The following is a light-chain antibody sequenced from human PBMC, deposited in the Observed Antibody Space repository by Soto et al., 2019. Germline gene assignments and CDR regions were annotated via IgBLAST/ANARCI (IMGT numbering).Light chain of an antibody. V-gene: IGKV3-20*01. Sequence: EIVLTQSPGTLSLSPEERATLSCRASQSVSNNYVAWYQQKPGQAPRFLIYGASTRATGIPDRFSGSGSGTDFTLTISRLEPEDFAVYYCQQNGSSLFTFGPGTKVDIK. CDR2: GAS. CDR1: QSVSNNY. CDR3: QQNGSSLFT. J-gene: IGKJ3*01.